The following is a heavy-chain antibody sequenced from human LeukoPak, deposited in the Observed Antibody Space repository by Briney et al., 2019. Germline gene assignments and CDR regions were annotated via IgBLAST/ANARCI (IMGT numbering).Heavy chain of an antibody. CDR1: GGTFSSYA. V-gene: IGHV1-69*13. CDR2: IIPIFGTA. J-gene: IGHJ5*02. D-gene: IGHD6-19*01. Sequence: ASVKVSCKASGGTFSSYAISWVRQAPGQGLEWMGGIIPIFGTANYAQKFQGRVTITADESTSTAYMELSSLRSEDTAVYYCARSSLGLAVAGTWWFDPWGQGTLVTVSS. CDR3: ARSSLGLAVAGTWWFDP.